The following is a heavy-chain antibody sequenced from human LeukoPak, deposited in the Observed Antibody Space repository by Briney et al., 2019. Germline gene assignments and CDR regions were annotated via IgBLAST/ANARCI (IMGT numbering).Heavy chain of an antibody. CDR1: GYTFTGYY. J-gene: IGHJ6*03. CDR2: INPNSGGT. Sequence: GASVKVSCKASGYTFTGYYMHWVRQAPGQGLEWMGWINPNSGGTNYAQKFQGRLTMTRDTSISTAYMELSTLRSDDTAVYYCASGISATGSYYYYMDVWGKGTTVTVSS. V-gene: IGHV1-2*02. D-gene: IGHD6-13*01. CDR3: ASGISATGSYYYYMDV.